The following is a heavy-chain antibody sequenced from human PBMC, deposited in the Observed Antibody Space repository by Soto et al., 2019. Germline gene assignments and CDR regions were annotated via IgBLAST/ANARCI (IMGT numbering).Heavy chain of an antibody. Sequence: ESLKISCKGSGYSFTSYWIGWVRQMPGKGLEWMGIIYPGDSDTRYSPSFQGQVTISADKSISTAYLQWSSLKASDTAMYYCERHSSSYASETVRMDVWGQGTTVTVCS. D-gene: IGHD6-6*01. CDR3: ERHSSSYASETVRMDV. V-gene: IGHV5-51*01. J-gene: IGHJ6*02. CDR2: IYPGDSDT. CDR1: GYSFTSYW.